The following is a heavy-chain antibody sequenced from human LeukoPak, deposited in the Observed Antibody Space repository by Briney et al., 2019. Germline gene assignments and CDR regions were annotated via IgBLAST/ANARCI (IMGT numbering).Heavy chain of an antibody. J-gene: IGHJ4*02. Sequence: GESLKISCKGSGYTFTTSWIGWARQMPGKGLEWMGIIYPADSDTRYSPSFQGQVTISADKSISTAYLQWSSLKASDAAMYYCARRHSSSSDYWGQGTLVTVSS. D-gene: IGHD6-6*01. CDR2: IYPADSDT. CDR3: ARRHSSSSDY. V-gene: IGHV5-51*01. CDR1: GYTFTTSW.